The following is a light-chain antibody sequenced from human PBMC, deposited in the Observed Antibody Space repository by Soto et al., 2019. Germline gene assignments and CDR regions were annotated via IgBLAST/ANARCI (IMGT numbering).Light chain of an antibody. CDR1: SSNIGAGYV. Sequence: QSVLTQPPSVSGAPGQRVTISCTGSSSNIGAGYVVHWYQHLPGTAPRLLIYGNSNRPSGVPDRFSGSKSGTSASLAITGLQTEDEADYHCQSFDSGLRGEVFGGGTQLTVL. CDR2: GNS. V-gene: IGLV1-40*01. J-gene: IGLJ3*02. CDR3: QSFDSGLRGEV.